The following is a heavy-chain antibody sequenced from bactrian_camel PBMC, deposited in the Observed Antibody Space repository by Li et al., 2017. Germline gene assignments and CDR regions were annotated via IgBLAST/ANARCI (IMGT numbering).Heavy chain of an antibody. CDR2: ITTSGQST. D-gene: IGHD3*01. V-gene: IGHV3S1*01. J-gene: IGHJ4*01. CDR1: GFTYIRRC. Sequence: QVQLVESGGGSVQAGGSLRLSCTASGFTYIRRCMGWFRQSPGKEREGVAGITTSGQSTLYADSVKGRFAISRDNAKNTVYLQMNSLKIEDAAVYYCALGSSRQATMTARGKGTQVTV.